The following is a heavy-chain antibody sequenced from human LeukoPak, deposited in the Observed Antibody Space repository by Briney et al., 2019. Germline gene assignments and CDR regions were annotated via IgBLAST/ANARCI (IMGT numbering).Heavy chain of an antibody. J-gene: IGHJ5*02. D-gene: IGHD3-16*01. CDR2: IYYSGST. CDR1: GGSISSYY. Sequence: SETLSLTCTVSGGSISSYYWSWIRQPPGKGLEWIGYIYYSGSTYYNPSLKSRVTISVDTSKNQFSLKLSSVTAADTAVYYCASSEYYDYVWGSPSAFDPWGQGTLVTVSS. CDR3: ASSEYYDYVWGSPSAFDP. V-gene: IGHV4-59*08.